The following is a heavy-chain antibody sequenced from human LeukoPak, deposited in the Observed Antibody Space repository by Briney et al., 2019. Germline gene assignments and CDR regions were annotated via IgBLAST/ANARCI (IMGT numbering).Heavy chain of an antibody. CDR3: ARTFGVALGWFDP. CDR2: INPNSGGT. Sequence: ASVKVSCKASGCTFTGYYMHWVRQAPGQGLEWMGWINPNSGGTNYAQKFQGRVTMTRDTSISTAYMELSRLRSDDTAVYYCARTFGVALGWFDPWGQGTLVTVSS. V-gene: IGHV1-2*02. D-gene: IGHD3-3*01. J-gene: IGHJ5*02. CDR1: GCTFTGYY.